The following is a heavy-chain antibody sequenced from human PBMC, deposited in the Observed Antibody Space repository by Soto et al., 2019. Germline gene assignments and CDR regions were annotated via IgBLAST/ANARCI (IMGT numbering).Heavy chain of an antibody. CDR2: ISENGGIT. Sequence: GGSLRLSCAASGFTFSTEWMQWVRQVPGEGLVWVSSISENGGITTYADSVKGRFTISRDNAKNTLYLQMNGLRVEDTAIYYCAREYYSSGTHWGQGTLVTVSS. J-gene: IGHJ1*01. CDR1: GFTFSTEW. D-gene: IGHD3-10*01. V-gene: IGHV3-74*01. CDR3: AREYYSSGTH.